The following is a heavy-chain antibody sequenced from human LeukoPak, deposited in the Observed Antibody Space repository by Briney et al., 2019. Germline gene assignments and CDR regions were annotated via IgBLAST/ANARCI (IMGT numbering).Heavy chain of an antibody. V-gene: IGHV3-64*01. Sequence: GGSLRLSCAASGFTFSNYAIHWVRQAPGKGLEYVSGISNYGGSTYYANSVKGRFTISRDNSKNTLYLQMGSLRPEDMAVYYCARWYNSLDVWGQGTTVTVSS. D-gene: IGHD1-1*01. CDR1: GFTFSNYA. J-gene: IGHJ6*02. CDR3: ARWYNSLDV. CDR2: ISNYGGST.